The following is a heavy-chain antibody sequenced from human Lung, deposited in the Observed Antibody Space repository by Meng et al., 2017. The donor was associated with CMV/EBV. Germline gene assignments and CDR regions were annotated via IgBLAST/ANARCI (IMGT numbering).Heavy chain of an antibody. V-gene: IGHV4-59*08. D-gene: IGHD3-16*02. CDR2: NYYSGST. Sequence: QFQDWGPGPVTPSETRSLICVVSGGSISTYYWSGIWQPPGKGLEWIGNNYYSGSTNYNPSLASRVTISVDSSKNQFSLKLSSVTAADTAVYYCVRHQNGGTYPLDYWGQGTLVTVSS. J-gene: IGHJ4*02. CDR3: VRHQNGGTYPLDY. CDR1: GGSISTYY.